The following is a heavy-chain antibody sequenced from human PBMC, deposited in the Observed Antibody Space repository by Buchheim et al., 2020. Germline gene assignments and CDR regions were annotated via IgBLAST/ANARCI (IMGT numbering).Heavy chain of an antibody. CDR1: GFTFSYYA. J-gene: IGHJ4*02. CDR3: AKAAYARPTYFDL. V-gene: IGHV3-23*01. D-gene: IGHD2-2*01. Sequence: EVQLLESGGDLIQPGGSLRLSCAASGFTFSYYAVTWVRQAPGRGLVWVSAISGSGDSTYYGDSVKGRFTISRDNSKNTVYLQLNSLRAEDTAVYYCAKAAYARPTYFDLWGQGTL. CDR2: ISGSGDST.